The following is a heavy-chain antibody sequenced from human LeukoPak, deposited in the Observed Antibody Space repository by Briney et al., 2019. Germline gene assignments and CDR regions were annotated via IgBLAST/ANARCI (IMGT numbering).Heavy chain of an antibody. Sequence: PGGSLRLSCAASGFTFSSYGMHWVRQAPGKGLEWVAVISYDGSNKYYADSVKGRFTISSDNSKNTLYLQMNSLRAEDTAVYYCAKTTYSSGWPADYWGQGTLVTVSS. V-gene: IGHV3-30*18. CDR3: AKTTYSSGWPADY. CDR1: GFTFSSYG. CDR2: ISYDGSNK. D-gene: IGHD6-19*01. J-gene: IGHJ4*02.